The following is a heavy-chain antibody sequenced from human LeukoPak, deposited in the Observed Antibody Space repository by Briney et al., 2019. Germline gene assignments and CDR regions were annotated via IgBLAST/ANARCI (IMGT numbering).Heavy chain of an antibody. CDR1: GFTFSSYA. D-gene: IGHD6-6*01. CDR2: IYIAGST. J-gene: IGHJ4*02. Sequence: AGGSLRLSCAASGFTFSSYAMHWVRQAPGKGLEWVSVIYIAGSTYYADSVKGRFTIYRDNSKNTLYLQMNSLRAEDTAVYFCAKDLNVLAVRPSLNSWGQGARVTVSS. CDR3: AKDLNVLAVRPSLNS. V-gene: IGHV3-NL1*01.